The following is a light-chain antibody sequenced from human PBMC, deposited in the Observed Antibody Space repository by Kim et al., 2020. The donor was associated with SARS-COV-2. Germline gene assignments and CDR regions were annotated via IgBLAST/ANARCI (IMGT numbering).Light chain of an antibody. J-gene: IGKJ5*01. V-gene: IGKV3-20*01. CDR1: QSPASNS. CDR3: QHYGGSAT. Sequence: PGERATLACRARQSPASNSLSWYQQRPGQSPRPLIYDASRRATGIPERFSGSGSGTDFTLTISRLESEDFAVYYCQHYGGSATFGQGTRLEIK. CDR2: DAS.